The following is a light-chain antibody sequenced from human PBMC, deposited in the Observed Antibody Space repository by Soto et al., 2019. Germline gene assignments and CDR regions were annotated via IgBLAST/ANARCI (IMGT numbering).Light chain of an antibody. J-gene: IGKJ2*01. Sequence: IVWTQSPGTLSLSPGERATLSCRASQSVSSSYLAWYQQKPGQAPRLLIYGASSRATGIPDRFIGSGSGTDFNLTISGLEPEDFAVYYCQQYGSSPLYTFGQGTKREIK. CDR3: QQYGSSPLYT. CDR1: QSVSSSY. CDR2: GAS. V-gene: IGKV3-20*01.